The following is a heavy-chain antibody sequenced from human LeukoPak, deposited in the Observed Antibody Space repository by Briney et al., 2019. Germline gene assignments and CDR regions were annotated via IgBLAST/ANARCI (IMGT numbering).Heavy chain of an antibody. D-gene: IGHD3-22*01. CDR3: AREYYYDSSGYYYRRAQAHFDY. CDR1: GFTFSSYA. CDR2: ISYDGSNK. Sequence: PGGSLRLSCAASGFTFSSYAMHWVRQAPGKGLEWVAVISYDGSNKYYADSVKGRFTISRDNSKNTLYLQMNSLRAEDTAVYYCAREYYYDSSGYYYRRAQAHFDYWGQGTLVTVSS. V-gene: IGHV3-30*04. J-gene: IGHJ4*02.